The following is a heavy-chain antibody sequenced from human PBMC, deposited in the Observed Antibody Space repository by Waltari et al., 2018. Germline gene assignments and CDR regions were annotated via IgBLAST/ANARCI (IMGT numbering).Heavy chain of an antibody. CDR1: GFSLSRDA. V-gene: IGHV3-30*01. CDR3: AREEAGSHFNS. D-gene: IGHD6-13*01. Sequence: QVHLVESGGGVVQPGRSLRLSCAASGFSLSRDAMHWVRQAPGKGLEWVAVTSYDGSNIYYADSVKGRLTISRDNSKNTVYLQMNSLRAEDTAVYYCAREEAGSHFNSWGQGTLVSVSS. J-gene: IGHJ5*02. CDR2: TSYDGSNI.